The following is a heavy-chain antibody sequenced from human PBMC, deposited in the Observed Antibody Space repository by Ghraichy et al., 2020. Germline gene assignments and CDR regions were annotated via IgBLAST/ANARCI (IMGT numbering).Heavy chain of an antibody. D-gene: IGHD3-10*01. CDR2: IYTSGST. CDR3: ASMVRGVGWGYYGMDV. Sequence: SETLSLTCTVSGGSISSYYWSWIRQPPGKGLEWIGYIYTSGSTNYNPSLKSRVTISVDTSKNQFSLKLSSVTAADTAVYYCASMVRGVGWGYYGMDVWGQGTTVTVSS. CDR1: GGSISSYY. V-gene: IGHV4-4*09. J-gene: IGHJ6*02.